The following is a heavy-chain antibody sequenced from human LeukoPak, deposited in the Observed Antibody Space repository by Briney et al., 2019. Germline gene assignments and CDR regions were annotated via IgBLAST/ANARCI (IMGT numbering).Heavy chain of an antibody. V-gene: IGHV3-21*01. D-gene: IGHD2-15*01. CDR2: ISSSSSYI. CDR1: AFTFSSYS. CDR3: ARLNSSSFDY. J-gene: IGHJ4*02. Sequence: GGSLRLSSAASAFTFSSYSMNWVRQAPGKGLEWVSTISSSSSYIYYADSVKGRFTISRDNAKNSLYLQMNSLRAEDTAVYYCARLNSSSFDYWGQGTLVTVSS.